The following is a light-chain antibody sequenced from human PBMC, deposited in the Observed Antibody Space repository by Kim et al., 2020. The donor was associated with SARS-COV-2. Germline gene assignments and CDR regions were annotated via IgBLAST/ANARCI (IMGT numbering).Light chain of an antibody. CDR1: QDISSA. CDR3: LHFHNYPI. Sequence: AIQLTQSPSSLSASVGDRVTITCRASQDISSALAWYQQKPGKAPKLLIYDASSLESGVPSRFSGSGSGTDFTLTISSLQPEDFATYYCLHFHNYPIFGQGTKLDI. J-gene: IGKJ2*01. CDR2: DAS. V-gene: IGKV1D-13*01.